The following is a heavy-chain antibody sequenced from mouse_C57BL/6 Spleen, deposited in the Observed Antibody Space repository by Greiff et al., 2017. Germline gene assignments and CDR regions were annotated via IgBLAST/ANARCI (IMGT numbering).Heavy chain of an antibody. CDR3: ARSPYYYDSSLWYFDV. J-gene: IGHJ1*03. V-gene: IGHV1-82*01. D-gene: IGHD1-1*01. CDR1: GYAFSSSW. CDR2: IYPGDGDT. Sequence: VKLQESGPELVKPGASVKISCKASGYAFSSSWMNWMKQRPGKGLEWIGRIYPGDGDTNYNGKFKSKATLTADKSSSTAYMQLSSLTSEDYAVYFCARSPYYYDSSLWYFDVWGTGTTVTVSS.